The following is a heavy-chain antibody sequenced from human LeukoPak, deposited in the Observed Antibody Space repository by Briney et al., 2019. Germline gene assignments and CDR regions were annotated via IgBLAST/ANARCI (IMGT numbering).Heavy chain of an antibody. Sequence: SETLSLTCTLSGGSISSYYWSWLRQPPGKGLEWIGYIYYSGSTNYNPSLKSRVTISVDTSKKQFSLKLSSVTAADTAVYYCAREGGSYSNYFDYWGQGTLVTVSS. CDR3: AREGGSYSNYFDY. CDR1: GGSISSYY. V-gene: IGHV4-59*01. D-gene: IGHD1-26*01. CDR2: IYYSGST. J-gene: IGHJ4*02.